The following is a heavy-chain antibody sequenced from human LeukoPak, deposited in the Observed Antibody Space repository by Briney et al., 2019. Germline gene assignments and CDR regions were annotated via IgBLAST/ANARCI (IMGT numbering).Heavy chain of an antibody. CDR3: AREFMRVTAFDI. V-gene: IGHV4-38-2*02. CDR2: IYHSGRT. D-gene: IGHD2-21*02. J-gene: IGHJ3*02. CDR1: GFSISSGYY. Sequence: SETLSLTCDVSGFSISSGYYWAWIRQPPGKGLEWIGSIYHSGRTYYNPSPKSRVTISVDTSKNQFSLKLRSVTVADTAVYYCAREFMRVTAFDIWGQGTMVTVSS.